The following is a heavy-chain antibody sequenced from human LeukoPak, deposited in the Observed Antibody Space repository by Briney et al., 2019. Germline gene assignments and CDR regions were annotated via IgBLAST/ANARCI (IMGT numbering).Heavy chain of an antibody. V-gene: IGHV3-21*01. J-gene: IGHJ4*02. CDR1: GFTFSSYS. CDR3: SSATFEVGGAVDY. CDR2: ISSSSSYI. Sequence: GGSLRLSCAASGFTFSSYSMNWVRQAPGKGLEWVSSISSSSSYIYYADSVKGRFTISRDNAKNSLYLQMNSLRAEDTAVYYCSSATFEVGGAVDYWGQGTLVTVSS. D-gene: IGHD3-3*01.